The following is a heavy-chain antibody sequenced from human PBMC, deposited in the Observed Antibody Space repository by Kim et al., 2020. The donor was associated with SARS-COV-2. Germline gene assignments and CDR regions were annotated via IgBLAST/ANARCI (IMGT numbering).Heavy chain of an antibody. CDR2: IYYSGST. Sequence: SETLSLTCTVSGGSISSYYWSWIRQPPGKGLEWIGYIYYSGSTNYNPSLKSRVTISVDTSKNQFSLKLSSVTAADTAVYYCARGRYYDSLDYWGQGTLVTVSS. D-gene: IGHD3-9*01. J-gene: IGHJ4*02. CDR3: ARGRYYDSLDY. CDR1: GGSISSYY. V-gene: IGHV4-59*01.